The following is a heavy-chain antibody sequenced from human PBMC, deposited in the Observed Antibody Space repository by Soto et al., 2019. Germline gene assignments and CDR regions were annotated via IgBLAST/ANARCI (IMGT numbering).Heavy chain of an antibody. Sequence: QVQLQESGPGLVKPSETLSLTCTVSGGSISSYYWSWIRQPPGKGLEWIGYIYYSGSTNYNPSLKSRVTLSVDTSKNQFSLTLSSVTAADTAVYYCARSIAAARVTYYYCGMDVWGQGTTVTVSS. CDR3: ARSIAAARVTYYYCGMDV. CDR2: IYYSGST. V-gene: IGHV4-59*08. CDR1: GGSISSYY. J-gene: IGHJ6*02. D-gene: IGHD6-13*01.